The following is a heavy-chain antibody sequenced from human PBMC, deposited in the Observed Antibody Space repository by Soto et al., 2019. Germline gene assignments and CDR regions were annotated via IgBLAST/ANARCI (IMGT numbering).Heavy chain of an antibody. CDR3: ATSLIDGSLYTMDV. CDR2: ISFDGSDK. V-gene: IGHV3-30*04. D-gene: IGHD3-22*01. J-gene: IGHJ6*02. CDR1: GFTFSSYA. Sequence: PGGSLRLSCAASGFTFSSYAMHWVRQAPGKGLGWVAVISFDGSDKYYTDSVKGRFTISRDNSKNTLYLLMNSLRAEDTAVYYCATSLIDGSLYTMDVWGQGTTVTVS.